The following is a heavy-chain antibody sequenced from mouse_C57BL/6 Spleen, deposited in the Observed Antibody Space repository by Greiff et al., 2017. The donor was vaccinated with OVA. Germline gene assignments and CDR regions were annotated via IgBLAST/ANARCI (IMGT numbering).Heavy chain of an antibody. J-gene: IGHJ3*01. Sequence: QVQLKESGAELVKPGASVKISCKASGYAFSSYWMNWVKQRPGKGLEWIGQIYPGDGDTNYNGKFKGKATLTADKSSSTAYMQLSSLTSEDSAVYFCARGHDGYWGFAYWGQGTLVTVSA. CDR2: IYPGDGDT. CDR3: ARGHDGYWGFAY. V-gene: IGHV1-80*01. D-gene: IGHD2-3*01. CDR1: GYAFSSYW.